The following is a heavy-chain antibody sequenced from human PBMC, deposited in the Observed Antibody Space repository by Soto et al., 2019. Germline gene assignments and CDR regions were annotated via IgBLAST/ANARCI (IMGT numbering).Heavy chain of an antibody. CDR1: GFTFSSYS. CDR2: ITSSSSYI. CDR3: AADYGGSY. Sequence: EVQLVESGGGLVKPGGSLRLSCAASGFTFSSYSMNWVRQAPEKGLEWVSSITSSSSYIYYADSVKGRFTISRDNPKNSLYLQMNSLRDEDTAVYYCAADYGGSYWGQGTLVTVSS. V-gene: IGHV3-21*01. D-gene: IGHD4-17*01. J-gene: IGHJ4*02.